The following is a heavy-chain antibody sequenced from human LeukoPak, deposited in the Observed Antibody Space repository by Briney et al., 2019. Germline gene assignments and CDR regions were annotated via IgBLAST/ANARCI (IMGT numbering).Heavy chain of an antibody. CDR1: GGSISSYY. J-gene: IGHJ4*02. CDR3: ARLSVDYDYVWGTYRYMDY. CDR2: IYYSGST. D-gene: IGHD3-16*02. V-gene: IGHV4-59*08. Sequence: SSETLSLTCTVSGGSISSYYWSWIRQPPGKGLEWIGFIYYSGSTNYNPSLKSRVIISVDTSKNQFSLKLSSVTAADTAVYYCARLSVDYDYVWGTYRYMDYWGQGTLVTVSS.